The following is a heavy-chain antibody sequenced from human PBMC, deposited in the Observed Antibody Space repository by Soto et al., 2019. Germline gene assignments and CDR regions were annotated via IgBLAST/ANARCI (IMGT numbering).Heavy chain of an antibody. CDR3: ARVYGRGDYFDF. D-gene: IGHD1-26*01. V-gene: IGHV4-30-4*01. J-gene: IGHJ4*02. CDR2: MYYTGKT. Sequence: QVQLQESGPGLVKPSQTLSLTCTVSGTTISSGDHYWSWIRQAPGKGLEWIGYMYYTGKTYYNTSLQSRVTLSVDTSKNQFSLKMTSVTAADTAMYFCARVYGRGDYFDFGGRGTLVSVSS. CDR1: GTTISSGDHY.